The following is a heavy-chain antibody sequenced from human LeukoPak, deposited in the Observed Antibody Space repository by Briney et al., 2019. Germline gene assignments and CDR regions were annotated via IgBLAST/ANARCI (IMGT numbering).Heavy chain of an antibody. D-gene: IGHD3-22*01. CDR1: GFTFSSYE. CDR2: ISSSGSTI. Sequence: GGSLRLSCAASGFTFSSYEMNWVRQAPGKGLEWVSYISSSGSTIYYADSVKGRFTISRDNAKNSLYLQMNSLRAEDTAVYYCAGGYYYDSSGSPGGDYWGQGTLVTVSS. V-gene: IGHV3-48*03. J-gene: IGHJ4*02. CDR3: AGGYYYDSSGSPGGDY.